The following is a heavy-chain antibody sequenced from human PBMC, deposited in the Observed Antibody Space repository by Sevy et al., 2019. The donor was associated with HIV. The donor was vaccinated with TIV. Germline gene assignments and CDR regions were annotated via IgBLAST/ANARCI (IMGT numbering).Heavy chain of an antibody. CDR2: IWYDGSNK. CDR1: GFTFSSYG. D-gene: IGHD3-10*01. V-gene: IGHV3-33*01. Sequence: GGSLRLSCAASGFTFSSYGMHWVRQAPGKGLEWVAVIWYDGSNKYYADSVKGRFTISRDNSKNTLYLQMNSLRAEDTAVYYCAGDKLPPVMVTMVRGGLSYYFDYWGQGTLVTVSS. CDR3: AGDKLPPVMVTMVRGGLSYYFDY. J-gene: IGHJ4*02.